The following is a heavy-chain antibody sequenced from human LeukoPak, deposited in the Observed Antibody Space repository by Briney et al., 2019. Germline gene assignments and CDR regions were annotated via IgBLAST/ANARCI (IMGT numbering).Heavy chain of an antibody. CDR1: GYNFASYW. CDR3: ARPDCSGGNCYLLIY. D-gene: IGHD2-15*01. J-gene: IGHJ4*02. Sequence: GESLKISCKGSGYNFASYWISWVRQMPGKGLEWMGRIDPSDSYTDYSPSFQGHVTMSADKSISTAYLQWSSLKASDTAMYYCARPDCSGGNCYLLIYGGQGSLVTVSS. V-gene: IGHV5-10-1*01. CDR2: IDPSDSYT.